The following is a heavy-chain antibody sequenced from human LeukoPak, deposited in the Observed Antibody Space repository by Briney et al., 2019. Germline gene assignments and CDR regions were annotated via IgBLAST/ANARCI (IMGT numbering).Heavy chain of an antibody. CDR2: ISDDGRRK. V-gene: IGHV3-30*18. J-gene: IGHJ4*02. D-gene: IGHD4-17*01. CDR3: AKRPSDYGDYVSYFDY. Sequence: DPGGSLRLSCVASGFSFISYGMHWVRQAPGKGLEWVGVISDDGRRKDYADSVKGRFTISRDNSKDTLYLQMNSLRAEDTAVYYCAKRPSDYGDYVSYFDYWGQGTLVDGSS. CDR1: GFSFISYG.